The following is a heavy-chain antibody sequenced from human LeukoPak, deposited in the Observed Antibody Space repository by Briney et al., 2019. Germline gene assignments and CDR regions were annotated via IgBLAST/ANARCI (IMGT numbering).Heavy chain of an antibody. D-gene: IGHD4-17*01. J-gene: IGHJ4*02. CDR1: GFTFSSYA. CDR2: ISYDGSNK. V-gene: IGHV3-30-3*01. CDR3: ARNGEYLDY. Sequence: GGSLRLSCAASGFTFSSYAMHWVRQAPGKGLEWVAVISYDGSNKYYADSVKGRFTISRDNSKNTLYLQMNSLRAEDTAVYYCARNGEYLDYWGQGTLVTVSS.